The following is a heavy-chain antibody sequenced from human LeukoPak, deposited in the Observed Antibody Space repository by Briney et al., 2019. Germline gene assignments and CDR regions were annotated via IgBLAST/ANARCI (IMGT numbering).Heavy chain of an antibody. Sequence: ASVKVACKASGYTFTSYYMHWVRQAPGQGLEWMGIINPSSGSTSYAQKFQGRVTMTRDTSTSTVYMELSSLRSEDTAVYYCARVRARFAAAGNPTYYYYYGVDVWGQGTTVTVSS. D-gene: IGHD6-13*01. V-gene: IGHV1-46*01. CDR3: ARVRARFAAAGNPTYYYYYGVDV. CDR2: INPSSGST. J-gene: IGHJ6*02. CDR1: GYTFTSYY.